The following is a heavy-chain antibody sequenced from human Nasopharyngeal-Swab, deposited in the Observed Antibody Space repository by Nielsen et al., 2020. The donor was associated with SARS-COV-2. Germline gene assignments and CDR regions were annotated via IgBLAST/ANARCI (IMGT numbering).Heavy chain of an antibody. CDR3: ARETPGYISGWYVDY. J-gene: IGHJ4*02. V-gene: IGHV1-69*04. D-gene: IGHD6-19*01. CDR2: IIPVVNVA. CDR1: GGTFSNSA. Sequence: SVKVSCKASGGTFSNSAISWVRQAPGQGLEWMGRIIPVVNVANYAQKFQGSVTITADKSTNTAYMELGSLRSDDTAVYYCARETPGYISGWYVDYWGQGTLITVSS.